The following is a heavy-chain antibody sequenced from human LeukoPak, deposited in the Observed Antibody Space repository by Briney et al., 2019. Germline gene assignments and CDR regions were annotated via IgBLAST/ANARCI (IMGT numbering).Heavy chain of an antibody. CDR1: GFTFTSYD. V-gene: IGHV3-48*03. J-gene: IGHJ4*02. Sequence: GRSLRLSCATSGFTFTSYDFNWVRQAPGKGLELVSYISNGGGTIYYADSVKGRFTISRDNAKNSVFLQMNTLRAEDTAIYYCARDSYMFGSDYWGQGTLVTVSS. CDR3: ARDSYMFGSDY. D-gene: IGHD3-10*02. CDR2: ISNGGGTI.